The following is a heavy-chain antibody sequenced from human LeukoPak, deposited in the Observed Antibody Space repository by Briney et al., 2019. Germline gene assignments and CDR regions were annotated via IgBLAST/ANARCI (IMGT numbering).Heavy chain of an antibody. V-gene: IGHV4-38-2*02. CDR2: IYYSGST. D-gene: IGHD3-10*01. J-gene: IGHJ4*02. CDR1: GYSISSGYY. CDR3: ARGGWSLWVGEWLYYFDY. Sequence: SETLSLTCTVSGYSISSGYYWGWIRQPPGKGLEWIGYIYYSGSTNYNPSLKSRVTISVDTSKNQFSLKLSSVTAADTAVYYCARGGWSLWVGEWLYYFDYWGQGTLVTVSS.